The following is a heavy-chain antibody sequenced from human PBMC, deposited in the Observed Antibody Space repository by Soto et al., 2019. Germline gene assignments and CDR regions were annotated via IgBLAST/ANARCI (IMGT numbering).Heavy chain of an antibody. CDR3: TRAYCGGDCYRAHYYYGMDV. Sequence: SVKVSCKASGGTFSSYAISWVRQAPGQGLEWMGGIIPIFGTANYAQKFQGRVTITADESTSTAYMELSSLRSEDTAVYYCTRAYCGGDCYRAHYYYGMDVWGQGTTVTVSS. CDR2: IIPIFGTA. D-gene: IGHD2-21*02. J-gene: IGHJ6*02. CDR1: GGTFSSYA. V-gene: IGHV1-69*13.